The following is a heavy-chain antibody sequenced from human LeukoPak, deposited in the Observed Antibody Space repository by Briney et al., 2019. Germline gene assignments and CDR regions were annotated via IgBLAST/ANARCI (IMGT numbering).Heavy chain of an antibody. CDR2: ISYDGSNK. D-gene: IGHD2/OR15-2a*01. CDR1: GFTFSTYA. V-gene: IGHV3-30*18. J-gene: IGHJ4*02. Sequence: GGSLRLSCAASGFTFSTYAMSWVRQAPGKGLEWVAVISYDGSNKYYADSVKGRFTISRDNSKNTLYLQMNSLRAEDTAVYYCAKIPRGTTFNWGQGTLVTVSS. CDR3: AKIPRGTTFN.